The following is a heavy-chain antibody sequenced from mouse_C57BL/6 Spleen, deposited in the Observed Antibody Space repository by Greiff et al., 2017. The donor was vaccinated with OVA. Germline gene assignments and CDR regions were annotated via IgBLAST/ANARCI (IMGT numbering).Heavy chain of an antibody. CDR2: IYPRDGST. D-gene: IGHD2-5*01. CDR1: GYTFTDHT. Sequence: QVQLQQSDAELVKPGASVKISCKVSGYTFTDHTIHWMKQRPEQGLEWIGYIYPRDGSTKYNEKFKGKATLTADKSSSTAYMQLNSLTSEDSAVYFCAREKDYYSNYVRAMDYWGQGTSVTVSS. V-gene: IGHV1-78*01. J-gene: IGHJ4*01. CDR3: AREKDYYSNYVRAMDY.